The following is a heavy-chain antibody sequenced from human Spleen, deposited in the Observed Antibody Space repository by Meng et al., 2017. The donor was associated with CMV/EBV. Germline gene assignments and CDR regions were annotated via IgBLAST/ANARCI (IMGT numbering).Heavy chain of an antibody. CDR3: AKDLNYGGISGLDY. Sequence: SGFRFSGYTMNWVRQSPGGGLEWGSTLTSGGGAFYADSVKGRFTISRDNSKNTLYLQMNRLRAEDTALFYCAKDLNYGGISGLDYWGQGTLVTVSS. J-gene: IGHJ4*02. CDR1: GFRFSGYT. V-gene: IGHV3-23*01. CDR2: LTSGGGA. D-gene: IGHD2-21*01.